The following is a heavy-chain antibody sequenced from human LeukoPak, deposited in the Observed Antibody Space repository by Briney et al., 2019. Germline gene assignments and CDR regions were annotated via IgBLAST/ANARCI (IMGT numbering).Heavy chain of an antibody. Sequence: SVKVSCKASGGTFSSYAISWVRQAPGQGLEWMGGIIPIFGTANYAQKFQGRVTITTDESTSTAYMELSSLRSEDTAVYYCARDQRITIFGVVPRGGAFDIWGQGTMVTVSS. D-gene: IGHD3-3*01. V-gene: IGHV1-69*05. CDR2: IIPIFGTA. J-gene: IGHJ3*02. CDR1: GGTFSSYA. CDR3: ARDQRITIFGVVPRGGAFDI.